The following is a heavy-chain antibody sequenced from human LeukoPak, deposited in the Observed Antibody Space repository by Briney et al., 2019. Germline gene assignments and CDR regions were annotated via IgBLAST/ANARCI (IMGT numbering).Heavy chain of an antibody. J-gene: IGHJ3*02. CDR3: ARGGSYPNDPFDI. V-gene: IGHV3-23*01. Sequence: PGGSLRLSCAASGFTFGSYAMSWVRQTPGKSLEWVSIIANGGGTTYYADSVRARFTISRDNSKNMLYLQMNSLRAEDTAVYYCARGGSYPNDPFDIWGQGTMVTVTS. D-gene: IGHD1-26*01. CDR2: IANGGGTT. CDR1: GFTFGSYA.